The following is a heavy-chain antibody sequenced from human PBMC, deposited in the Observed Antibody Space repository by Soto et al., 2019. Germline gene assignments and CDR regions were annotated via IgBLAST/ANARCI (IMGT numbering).Heavy chain of an antibody. J-gene: IGHJ6*02. Sequence: GGSLRLSCAASGFTFSGSAMHWVRQASGKGLEWVGRIRSKANSYATAYAASVKGRFTISRDDSKNTAYLQMNSLKTEDTAVYYCTRGGAYYDFWSGYFHQRDYYYGMDVWGQGTTVTVSS. CDR2: IRSKANSYAT. V-gene: IGHV3-73*01. D-gene: IGHD3-3*01. CDR1: GFTFSGSA. CDR3: TRGGAYYDFWSGYFHQRDYYYGMDV.